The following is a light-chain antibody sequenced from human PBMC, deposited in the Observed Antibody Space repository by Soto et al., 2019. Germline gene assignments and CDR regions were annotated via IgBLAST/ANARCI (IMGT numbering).Light chain of an antibody. CDR3: MQALQTPPP. J-gene: IGKJ1*01. Sequence: DFVMIQFPLSLPVTPGEADSISCRSIQSLLHRNGRNYVDWYLQTPGQYSQLLIELGSNRASGVPDRFRGIGAGTDFTLKINRVEAEDVGVYYCMQALQTPPPFGQGTKVDIK. CDR1: QSLLHRNGRNY. V-gene: IGKV2-28*01. CDR2: LGS.